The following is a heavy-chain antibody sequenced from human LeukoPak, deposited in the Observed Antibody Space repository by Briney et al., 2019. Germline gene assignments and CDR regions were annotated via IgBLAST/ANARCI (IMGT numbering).Heavy chain of an antibody. CDR2: IYYSGST. J-gene: IGHJ4*02. CDR1: GGSISSYY. D-gene: IGHD3-10*01. CDR3: ARGDRIWFGVDY. Sequence: SETLSLTCTVSGGSISSYYWSWIRQPPGKGLEWIGYIYYSGSTSYNPSLKSRVTISVDTSKNQFSLKLSSVTAADTAVYYCARGDRIWFGVDYWGQGTLVTVSS. V-gene: IGHV4-59*01.